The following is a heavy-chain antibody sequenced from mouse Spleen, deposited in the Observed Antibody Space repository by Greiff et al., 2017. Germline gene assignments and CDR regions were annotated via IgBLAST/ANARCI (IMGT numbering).Heavy chain of an antibody. J-gene: IGHJ4*01. CDR1: GYAFSSSW. Sequence: VQLQQSGPELVKPGASVKISCKASGYAFSSSWMNWVKQRPGKGLEWIGRIYPGDGDTNYNGKFKGKATLTVDKSSSTAYMQLSSLTSEDSAVYYCARRDGYYAMDYWGQGTSVTVSS. CDR2: IYPGDGDT. V-gene: IGHV1-82*01. D-gene: IGHD2-3*01. CDR3: ARRDGYYAMDY.